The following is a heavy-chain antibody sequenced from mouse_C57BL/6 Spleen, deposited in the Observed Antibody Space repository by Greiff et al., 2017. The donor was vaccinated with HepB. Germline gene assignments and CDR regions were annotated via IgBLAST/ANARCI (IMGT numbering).Heavy chain of an antibody. D-gene: IGHD1-1*01. V-gene: IGHV1-39*01. CDR3: ARRITTVVEGWYFDV. Sequence: VHVKQSGPELVKPGASVKISCKASGYSFTDYNMNWVKQSNGKSLEWIGVINPNYGTTSYNQKFKGKATLTVDQSSSTAYMQLNSLTSEDSAVYYCARRITTVVEGWYFDVWGTGTTVTVSS. CDR2: INPNYGTT. CDR1: GYSFTDYN. J-gene: IGHJ1*03.